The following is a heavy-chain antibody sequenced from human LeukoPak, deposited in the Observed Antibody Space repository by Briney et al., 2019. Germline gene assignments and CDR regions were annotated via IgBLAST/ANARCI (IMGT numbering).Heavy chain of an antibody. CDR1: GGSINNYY. V-gene: IGHV4-59*01. CDR3: ARDTHYCGMDV. CDR2: IYYSGNT. Sequence: SETLSLTCTVSGGSINNYYWSWIRQPPGKGLEWIGYIYYSGNTNYNPSLKSRVTISVGTSKNQFSLKLSSVTAADTAVYYCARDTHYCGMDVWGKGTTVTVSS. J-gene: IGHJ6*04.